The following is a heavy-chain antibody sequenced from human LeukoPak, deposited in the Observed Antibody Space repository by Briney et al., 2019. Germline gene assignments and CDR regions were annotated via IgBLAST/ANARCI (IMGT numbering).Heavy chain of an antibody. Sequence: GGSLRLSCAASGFTFRNYVIHWVRQAPGKGLEWVSVTSSDLNVKLYADSVKGRFTISRDNSRSTLYLQMNSLRPEDTAIYYCAREGYYGSGSPPSLYFDYWGQGTLVTVSS. V-gene: IGHV3-30-3*01. CDR1: GFTFRNYV. CDR3: AREGYYGSGSPPSLYFDY. J-gene: IGHJ4*02. D-gene: IGHD3-10*01. CDR2: TSSDLNVK.